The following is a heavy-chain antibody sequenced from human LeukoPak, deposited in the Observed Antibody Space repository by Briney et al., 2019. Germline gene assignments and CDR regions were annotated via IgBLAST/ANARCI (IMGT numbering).Heavy chain of an antibody. CDR3: ARGYSSSACYFDS. J-gene: IGHJ4*02. D-gene: IGHD6-6*01. V-gene: IGHV4-59*01. Sequence: PSETLSLTCVVSGDSISSYYWTWFRQPPGKELEWIGYIYYSGSTNYNTSLKSRVTMSVDTSENQFSLNLTSVTAADTAIYFCARGYSSSACYFDSWGQGALVTVSS. CDR2: IYYSGST. CDR1: GDSISSYY.